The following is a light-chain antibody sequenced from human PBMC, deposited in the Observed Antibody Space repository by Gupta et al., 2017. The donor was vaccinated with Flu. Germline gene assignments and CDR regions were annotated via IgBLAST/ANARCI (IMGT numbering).Light chain of an antibody. CDR1: QSVSSSY. CDR2: GAS. CDR3: QQDGSSPLT. Sequence: EIVSTPSPGTLSLSPGESAILSCRASQSVSSSYLAWYQQKPGKAPRLLIYGASSRATGIPDRFSGSGSGTDFTLTISRLEPEDFAVYYCQQDGSSPLTFGPGTKVEIK. J-gene: IGKJ3*01. V-gene: IGKV3-20*01.